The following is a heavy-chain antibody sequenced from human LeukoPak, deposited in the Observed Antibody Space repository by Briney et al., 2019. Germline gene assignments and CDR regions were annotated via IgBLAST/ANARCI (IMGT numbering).Heavy chain of an antibody. V-gene: IGHV1-24*01. D-gene: IGHD3-22*01. CDR2: FDPEDGET. Sequence: ASVKVSCKVSGYILTELSMHWVRQAPGKGLEWMGGFDPEDGETIYAQKFQGRVTMTEDTSTDTAYMELSSLRSEDTAVYYCATKGVYYDSSGYYLDAFDIWGQGTMVTVSS. CDR1: GYILTELS. J-gene: IGHJ3*02. CDR3: ATKGVYYDSSGYYLDAFDI.